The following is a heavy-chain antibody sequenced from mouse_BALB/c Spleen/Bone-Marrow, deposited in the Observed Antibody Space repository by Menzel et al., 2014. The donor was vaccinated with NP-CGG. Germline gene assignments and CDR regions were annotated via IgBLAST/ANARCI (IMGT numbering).Heavy chain of an antibody. V-gene: IGHV1-14*01. D-gene: IGHD1-1*01. CDR3: GRDYYGSTSFAY. J-gene: IGHJ3*01. CDR1: GYTFTSYV. CDR2: INPYNDGI. Sequence: VQLQQFGPELVKPGTSVKMSCKASGYTFTSYVMHWVKQKPGQGLEWIGYINPYNDGIKYNEKFKGKATLTSDKSSSTAYMELSSLTSEDSAVYLCGRDYYGSTSFAYWGQGTLVTVSA.